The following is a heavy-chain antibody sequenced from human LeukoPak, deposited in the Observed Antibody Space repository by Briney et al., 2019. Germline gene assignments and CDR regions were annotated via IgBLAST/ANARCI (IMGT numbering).Heavy chain of an antibody. V-gene: IGHV1-18*01. CDR1: GYTFTSYG. Sequence: AASVKVSCKASGYTFTSYGISWVRQAPGQGLEWMGWIGAYNGNTNYAQKLQGRVTMTTDTSTSTAYMELRSLRSDDTAVYYCARARVDMVRGGYVGYWGQGTLVTVSS. J-gene: IGHJ4*02. CDR2: IGAYNGNT. CDR3: ARARVDMVRGGYVGY. D-gene: IGHD3-10*01.